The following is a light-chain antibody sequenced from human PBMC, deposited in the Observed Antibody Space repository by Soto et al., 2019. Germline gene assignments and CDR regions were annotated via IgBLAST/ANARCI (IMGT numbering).Light chain of an antibody. CDR3: SSYTSRNTLV. V-gene: IGLV2-14*03. CDR1: SSDVGGYNY. CDR2: DVS. Sequence: QSVLTHPASVSGSPGQSITISCTGTSSDVGGYNYVSWYQQHPGKAPKLMIYDVSNRPSGVSNRFSGSKSGNTASLTISGLQAEDEADYYCSSYTSRNTLVFGAGTKLTVL. J-gene: IGLJ2*01.